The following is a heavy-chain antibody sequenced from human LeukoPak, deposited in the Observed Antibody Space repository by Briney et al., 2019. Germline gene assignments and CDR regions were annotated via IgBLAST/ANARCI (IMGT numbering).Heavy chain of an antibody. J-gene: IGHJ4*02. CDR3: ARDDYYYGSGSYYNGATLGFDY. CDR1: GYTFTSYG. CDR2: ISAYNGNT. D-gene: IGHD3-10*01. Sequence: ASVKVSCKASGYTFTSYGISWVRQAPGQGLEWMGWISAYNGNTNYAQKLQGRVTMTTDTSTSTAYMELRSLRSDDTAAYYCARDDYYYGSGSYYNGATLGFDYWGQGTLVTVSS. V-gene: IGHV1-18*01.